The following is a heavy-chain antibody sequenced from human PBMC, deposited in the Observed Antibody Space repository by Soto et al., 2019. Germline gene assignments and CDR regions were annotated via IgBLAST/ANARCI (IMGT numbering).Heavy chain of an antibody. V-gene: IGHV1-3*01. CDR3: ARGLPRGYSYGPEDRGWFDP. J-gene: IGHJ5*02. CDR2: INAGNGNT. CDR1: GYTFTSYA. Sequence: GASVKVSCKASGYTFTSYAMHWVRQAPGQRLEWMGWINAGNGNTKYSQKFQGRVTITRDTSASTAYMELSSLRSEDTAVYYCARGLPRGYSYGPEDRGWFDPWGQGTLVTVSS. D-gene: IGHD5-18*01.